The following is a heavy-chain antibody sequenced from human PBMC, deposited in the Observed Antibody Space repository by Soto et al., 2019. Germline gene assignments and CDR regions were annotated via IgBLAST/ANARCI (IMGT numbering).Heavy chain of an antibody. D-gene: IGHD3-3*01. V-gene: IGHV3-15*07. CDR1: GFIFSNAW. CDR2: IKSKTDGGTT. CDR3: TTNSDDFWSGYFQH. Sequence: EVQLVESGGGLVKPGGSLRLSCAASGFIFSNAWMNWVRQAPGKGLEWVGHIKSKTDGGTTDYAAPVKGRFTISRDDSKNTLYLQMNSLKTEDTAVYYCTTNSDDFWSGYFQHWGQGTLVTVSS. J-gene: IGHJ1*01.